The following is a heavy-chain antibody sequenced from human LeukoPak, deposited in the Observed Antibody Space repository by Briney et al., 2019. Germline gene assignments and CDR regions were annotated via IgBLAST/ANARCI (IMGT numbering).Heavy chain of an antibody. J-gene: IGHJ4*02. CDR3: TLSYGDYLYYFDY. V-gene: IGHV3-49*03. CDR2: IRSKAYGGTT. CDR1: GFTFGDYA. Sequence: PGGSLRLSCTASGFTFGDYAMSWFRQAPGKGLEWVGFIRSKAYGGTTEYAASVKGRFTISRDDSKSIAYLQMNSLKTEDTAVYYRTLSYGDYLYYFDYWGQGTLVTVSS. D-gene: IGHD4-17*01.